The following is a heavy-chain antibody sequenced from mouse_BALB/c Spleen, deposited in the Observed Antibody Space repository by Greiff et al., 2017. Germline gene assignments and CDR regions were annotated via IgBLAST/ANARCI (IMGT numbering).Heavy chain of an antibody. J-gene: IGHJ2*01. V-gene: IGHV14-3*02. D-gene: IGHD1-1*01. Sequence: VQLQQSGAELVKPGASVKLSCTASGFNIKDTYMHWVKQRPEQGLEWIGRIDPANGNTKYDPKFQGKATITADTSSNTAYLQLSSLTSEDTAVYYCARLWGSSSFDYWGQGTTLTVSS. CDR1: GFNIKDTY. CDR2: IDPANGNT. CDR3: ARLWGSSSFDY.